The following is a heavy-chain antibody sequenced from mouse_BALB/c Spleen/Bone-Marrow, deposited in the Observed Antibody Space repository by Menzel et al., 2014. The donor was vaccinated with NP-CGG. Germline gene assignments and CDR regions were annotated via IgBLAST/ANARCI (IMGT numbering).Heavy chain of an antibody. CDR2: IDPANGNT. V-gene: IGHV14-3*02. Sequence: EVQLQQSGAELVKPGASVKLSCTASGFNIKDTYMHWVKQRPEQGLEWIGRIDPANGNTKYDPKFQGKATITADTSSNTAYLQLSSLTSEDTSVYYCASYYYGSIRFAYWGQGTLVTVSA. CDR1: GFNIKDTY. CDR3: ASYYYGSIRFAY. J-gene: IGHJ3*01. D-gene: IGHD1-1*01.